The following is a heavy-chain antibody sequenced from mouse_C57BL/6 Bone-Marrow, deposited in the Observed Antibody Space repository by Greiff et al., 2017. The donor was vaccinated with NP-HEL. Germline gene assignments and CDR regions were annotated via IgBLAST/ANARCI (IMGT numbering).Heavy chain of an antibody. J-gene: IGHJ2*01. CDR2: ISSGGDNI. D-gene: IGHD1-1*01. V-gene: IGHV5-9-1*02. Sequence: EVMLVESGEGLVKPGGSLKLSCAASGFTFSSYAMSWVRQTPEQRLEWVAYISSGGDNIYYADTVKGRFTISRDNARNTLYLQMSSLKSADTAMYYCTTGYYGSSFYYFDYWGQGTTLTVSS. CDR1: GFTFSSYA. CDR3: TTGYYGSSFYYFDY.